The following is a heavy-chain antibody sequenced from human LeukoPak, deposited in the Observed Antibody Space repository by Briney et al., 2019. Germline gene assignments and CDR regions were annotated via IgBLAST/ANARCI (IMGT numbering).Heavy chain of an antibody. D-gene: IGHD3-22*01. Sequence: GGSLRLSCAASGFIYSSYGMHWVRQAPGKGLEWVAVISYDGSNKYYADSVKGRFTISRDNSKNTLYLRMNSLRAEDTAVYYCARSTEYYDSSGYLGDWFDPWGQGTLVTVSS. J-gene: IGHJ5*02. CDR1: GFIYSSYG. CDR3: ARSTEYYDSSGYLGDWFDP. V-gene: IGHV3-30*03. CDR2: ISYDGSNK.